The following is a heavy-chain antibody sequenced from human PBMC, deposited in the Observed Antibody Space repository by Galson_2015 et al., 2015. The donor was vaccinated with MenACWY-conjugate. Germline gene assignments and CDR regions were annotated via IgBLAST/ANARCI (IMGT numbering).Heavy chain of an antibody. CDR2: IYYSGNT. V-gene: IGHV4-39*01. Sequence: SETLSLTCSVSGGSISSSTYYWGWIRQSPGKGLEWIATIYYSGNTYYNPSLRSRVTISVDTSKNQFSLKMSSVTAADTAVYYCARHTAVQALAGHKYDYWGQGTLVTVSS. CDR1: GGSISSSTYY. CDR3: ARHTAVQALAGHKYDY. J-gene: IGHJ4*02. D-gene: IGHD6-19*01.